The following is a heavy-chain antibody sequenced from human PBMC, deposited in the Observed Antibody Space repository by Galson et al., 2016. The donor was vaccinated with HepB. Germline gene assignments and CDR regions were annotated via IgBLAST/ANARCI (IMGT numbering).Heavy chain of an antibody. V-gene: IGHV3-53*01. CDR1: GFTVSNNY. D-gene: IGHD3-22*01. CDR2: IYSGGGT. Sequence: RLSCAASGFTVSNNYMNWVRQAPGKGLQWVSVIYSGGGTDYADSVKGRFSISRDSSKNILYLQMNSLRAEDTAVYYCARSSYSSGWPDFDSWGQGTLVTVSS. CDR3: ARSSYSSGWPDFDS. J-gene: IGHJ4*02.